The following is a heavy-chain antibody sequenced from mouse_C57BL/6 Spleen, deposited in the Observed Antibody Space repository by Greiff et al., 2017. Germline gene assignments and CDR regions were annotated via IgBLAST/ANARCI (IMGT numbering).Heavy chain of an antibody. V-gene: IGHV1-64*01. Sequence: QVQLQQPGAELVKPGASVKLSCKASGYTFTSYWMHWVKQRPGQGLEWIGMIHPNSGSTNYNEKFKSKATLTVDKSSSTAYMQLSSLTSEDSAVYYCARRGHYEYDSAWFAYWGQGTLVTVAA. CDR1: GYTFTSYW. CDR2: IHPNSGST. CDR3: ARRGHYEYDSAWFAY. J-gene: IGHJ3*01. D-gene: IGHD2-4*01.